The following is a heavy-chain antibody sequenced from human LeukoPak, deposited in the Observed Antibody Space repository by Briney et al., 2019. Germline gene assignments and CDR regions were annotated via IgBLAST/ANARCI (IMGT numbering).Heavy chain of an antibody. J-gene: IGHJ5*02. Sequence: GGSLRLSCTASGFTFSNYYMNWVRQAPGKGLEWVSSISGSSNFAEYTDSVKGRFTISRDNPKNTLYLQLNSLRAEDTALYSCTRCVETPEGGSGWCNWFDAWGQGTVVTVSS. V-gene: IGHV3-21*04. D-gene: IGHD3-3*01. CDR3: TRCVETPEGGSGWCNWFDA. CDR2: ISGSSNFA. CDR1: GFTFSNYY.